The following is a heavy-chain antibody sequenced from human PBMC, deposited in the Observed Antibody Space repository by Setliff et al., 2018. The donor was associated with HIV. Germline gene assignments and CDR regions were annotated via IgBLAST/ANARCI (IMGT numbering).Heavy chain of an antibody. V-gene: IGHV4-38-2*01. CDR2: IYHSGST. CDR1: GYSISSGYY. D-gene: IGHD3-16*01. CDR3: ASLYADDY. J-gene: IGHJ4*02. Sequence: KTSETLSLTCAVSGYSISSGYYWGWIRQPPGKGLEWIGSIYHSGSTYYNPSLKSRVTISVDTSKNQFSLKLSSVTAADTAVYYCASLYADDYWGQGTLVTVSS.